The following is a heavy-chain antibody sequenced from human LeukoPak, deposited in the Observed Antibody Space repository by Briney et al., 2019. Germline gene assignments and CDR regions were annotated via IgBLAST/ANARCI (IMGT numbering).Heavy chain of an antibody. V-gene: IGHV3-15*07. D-gene: IGHD7-27*01. CDR1: GFTFSDAW. Sequence: PGGSLRLSCAASGFTFSDAWMNWVRQAPGKGLEWVGRIERKTDGGTTDYAAPVKGRFTISRDDSKNTLYLQMNSLKTEDTAVYYCTTGNWGPYWGQGTLVTVSS. CDR2: IERKTDGGTT. CDR3: TTGNWGPY. J-gene: IGHJ4*02.